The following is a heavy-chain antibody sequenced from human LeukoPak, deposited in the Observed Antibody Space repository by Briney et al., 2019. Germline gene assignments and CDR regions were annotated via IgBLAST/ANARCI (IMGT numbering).Heavy chain of an antibody. CDR1: GGTFSSYA. Sequence: ASVKVPCKASGGTFSSYAISWVRQAPGQGLEWMGGIIPIFGTANYAQKFQGRVTITADESTSTAYMELSSLRSEDTAVYYCAREFPSRGCSSTSCYFEGFDYWGQGTLVTVSS. D-gene: IGHD2-2*01. V-gene: IGHV1-69*13. CDR2: IIPIFGTA. CDR3: AREFPSRGCSSTSCYFEGFDY. J-gene: IGHJ4*02.